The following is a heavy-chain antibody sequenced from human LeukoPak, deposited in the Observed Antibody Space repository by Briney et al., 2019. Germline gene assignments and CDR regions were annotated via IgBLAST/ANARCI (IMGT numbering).Heavy chain of an antibody. CDR3: ARDFGFGEFRFDY. CDR2: ISYDGSNK. D-gene: IGHD3-10*01. J-gene: IGHJ4*02. CDR1: GFTFSSYA. Sequence: GRSLRLSCAASGFTFSSYAMHWVRQAPGKGLEWVAVISYDGSNKYYADSVKGRFTISRDNSKNTLYLQMNSLRAEDTAVYYCARDFGFGEFRFDYWGQGTLVTVSS. V-gene: IGHV3-30*04.